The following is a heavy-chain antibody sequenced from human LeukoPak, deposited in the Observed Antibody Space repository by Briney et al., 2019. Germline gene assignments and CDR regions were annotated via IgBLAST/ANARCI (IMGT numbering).Heavy chain of an antibody. Sequence: GGSLRLSCAASGFTFSSYAMHWVRQAPGKGLEWVAVISYDGSNKYYADSVKGRFTISRDNAKNSLYLQMNTLRAEDTALYYCARAVSNSGWYGSVDYWGQGTLVTVSS. CDR1: GFTFSSYA. CDR2: ISYDGSNK. CDR3: ARAVSNSGWYGSVDY. D-gene: IGHD6-19*01. J-gene: IGHJ4*02. V-gene: IGHV3-30-3*01.